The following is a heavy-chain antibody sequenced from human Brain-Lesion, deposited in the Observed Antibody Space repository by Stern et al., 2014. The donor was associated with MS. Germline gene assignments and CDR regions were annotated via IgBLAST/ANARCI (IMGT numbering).Heavy chain of an antibody. CDR3: ASGYRIFDY. CDR1: GGSISSGSDY. J-gene: IGHJ4*02. CDR2: IHPSGSA. Sequence: QLQLQESGPGLVKPSQTLSLTCNVSGGSISSGSDYWSWLRQPVGKGLQWIGRIHPSGSAYYTPSLKSRVTISTDTSKNQFSVELTSATAADTAIYYCASGYRIFDYWGQGILVTVSS. V-gene: IGHV4-61*02. D-gene: IGHD5-18*01.